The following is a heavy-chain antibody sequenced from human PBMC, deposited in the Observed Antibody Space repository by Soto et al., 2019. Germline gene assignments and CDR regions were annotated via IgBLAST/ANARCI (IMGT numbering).Heavy chain of an antibody. CDR2: INPNSGGT. CDR3: ARLHCYYGGNSGRAFDY. J-gene: IGHJ4*02. CDR1: GYTFTSYY. V-gene: IGHV1-2*02. Sequence: ASVKVSCKASGYTFTSYYMHWVRQAPGQGLEWMGWINPNSGGTNYAQKFQGRVTMTRDTSISTAYMELSRLRSDDTAVYYCARLHCYYGGNSGRAFDYWGQGTLVSVSS. D-gene: IGHD4-17*01.